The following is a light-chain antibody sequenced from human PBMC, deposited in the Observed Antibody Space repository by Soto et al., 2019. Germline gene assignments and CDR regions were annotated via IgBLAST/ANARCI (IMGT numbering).Light chain of an antibody. J-gene: IGKJ2*01. Sequence: EIVLTQSPATLSLSPGERATLSCRASQSVSSYLAGYQQKPGQAPRLLIYDASNRATGIPARFSGSGSGTDFTLTISSLEPEDFAVYYCQQRSNWLFGQGTKLEIK. V-gene: IGKV3-11*01. CDR1: QSVSSY. CDR2: DAS. CDR3: QQRSNWL.